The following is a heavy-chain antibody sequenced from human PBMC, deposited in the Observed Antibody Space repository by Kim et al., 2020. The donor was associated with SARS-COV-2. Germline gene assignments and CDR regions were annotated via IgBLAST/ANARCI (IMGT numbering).Heavy chain of an antibody. CDR3: ARHLHVTTVTFYWYFDL. CDR1: GFTNGNSA. V-gene: IGHV3-23*01. CDR2: IFGSGSGT. J-gene: IGHJ2*01. Sequence: GGSLRLSCAVSGFTNGNSAMSWLRQVPGKDLEWVSGIFGSGSGTYYADSVKGRATISRDNSLSTVDLQLNKLRADDTAVYDCARHLHVTTVTFYWYFDLWGRGTLVTVSS. D-gene: IGHD2-21*02.